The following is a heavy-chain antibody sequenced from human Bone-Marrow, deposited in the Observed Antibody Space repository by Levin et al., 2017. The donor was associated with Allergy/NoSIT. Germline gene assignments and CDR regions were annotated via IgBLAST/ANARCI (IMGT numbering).Heavy chain of an antibody. V-gene: IGHV3-30*04. CDR3: ARATYSKDYVLMSGFDP. J-gene: IGHJ5*02. D-gene: IGHD3-16*01. Sequence: GESLKISCAASGFTFSRYSVHWVRQAPGQGLEWVTVISNDGSNKYYADSVKGRFTISRDNSKNTLYLQMNSLRAEDTAVYYCARATYSKDYVLMSGFDPWGQGTLVTVSS. CDR2: ISNDGSNK. CDR1: GFTFSRYS.